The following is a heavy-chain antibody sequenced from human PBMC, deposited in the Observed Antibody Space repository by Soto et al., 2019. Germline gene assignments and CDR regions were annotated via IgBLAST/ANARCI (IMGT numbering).Heavy chain of an antibody. CDR3: TRDPYGASRYYFDS. D-gene: IGHD4-17*01. J-gene: IGHJ4*02. CDR2: IWYDGSNK. Sequence: QVQLVESGGGVVQPGKSLRLSCAASGFSFSNYAMHWVRQAPGKGLEWVAVIWYDGSNKYYADSVKGRFTISKHNSQTTVYLQTNSLRAEDTAEYYCTRDPYGASRYYFDSWGQGPLVTVSS. CDR1: GFSFSNYA. V-gene: IGHV3-33*01.